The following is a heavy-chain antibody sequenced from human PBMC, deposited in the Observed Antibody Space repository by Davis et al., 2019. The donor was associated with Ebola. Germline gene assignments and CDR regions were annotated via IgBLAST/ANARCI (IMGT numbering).Heavy chain of an antibody. CDR2: IYYSWST. CDR3: ARGPGVRFLEWFLFDY. V-gene: IGHV4-59*01. CDR1: GGSISSYY. D-gene: IGHD3-3*01. Sequence: SETLSLTCTVSGGSISSYYWSWIRQPPGKGLEWIGYIYYSWSTNYNPSLKSRVTISVDTSKNQFSLKLRSVTAADTAVYYCARGPGVRFLEWFLFDYWGQGTLVTVSS. J-gene: IGHJ4*02.